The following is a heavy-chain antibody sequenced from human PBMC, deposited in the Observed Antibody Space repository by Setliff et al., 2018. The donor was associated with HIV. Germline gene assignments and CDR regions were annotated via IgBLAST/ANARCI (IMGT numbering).Heavy chain of an antibody. CDR1: GFTFRSYA. Sequence: GGSLRLSCAASGFTFRSYAMNWVRQAPGEGLEWVSVITGSGESTYYADSVKGRFTISRDNSKNTLYLQMNSLRAEDTAIYYCARDRIESALNYWGQGTLVTVSS. CDR2: ITGSGEST. J-gene: IGHJ4*02. V-gene: IGHV3-23*01. CDR3: ARDRIESALNY. D-gene: IGHD3-16*01.